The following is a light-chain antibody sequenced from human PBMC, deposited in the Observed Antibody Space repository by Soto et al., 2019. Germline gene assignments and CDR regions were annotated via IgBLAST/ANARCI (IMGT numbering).Light chain of an antibody. Sequence: DVVMTQSPLSLPVTRGQPASISCSSIQISLYSDGNTYLSCFQQSPGQAPRRLIYKVSNCDSGVPDRFSGIGSGYDFILKSRRVEAEDIGVYDCMQGTHWQYTFGHGTTLEI. CDR1: QISLYSDGNTY. CDR2: KVS. J-gene: IGKJ2*01. V-gene: IGKV2D-30*01. CDR3: MQGTHWQYT.